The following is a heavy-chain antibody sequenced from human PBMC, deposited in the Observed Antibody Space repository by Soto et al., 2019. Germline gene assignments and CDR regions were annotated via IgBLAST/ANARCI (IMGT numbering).Heavy chain of an antibody. CDR1: GGSFSGYY. CDR2: INHSGST. CDR3: ARGRRYSYGYVDY. J-gene: IGHJ4*02. V-gene: IGHV4-34*01. D-gene: IGHD5-18*01. Sequence: QVQLQQWGAGLLKPSETLSLTCAVYGGSFSGYYWSWIRQPPGKGLEWIGEINHSGSTNYNPSLKRRVTISVDTSMNQFSLKLSSVTAADTAVYYCARGRRYSYGYVDYWGQGTLVTVSS.